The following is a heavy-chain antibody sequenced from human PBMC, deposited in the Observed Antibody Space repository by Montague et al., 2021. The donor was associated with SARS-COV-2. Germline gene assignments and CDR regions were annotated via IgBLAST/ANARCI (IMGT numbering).Heavy chain of an antibody. V-gene: IGHV4-59*01. D-gene: IGHD2-2*01. CDR1: GGSISSYY. J-gene: IGHJ3*02. Sequence: SETLSLTCTVSGGSISSYYWSWIRQPPGKGLEWIGYMYYSGSTNXNPSLKRRVTISVDTSKNQFSLKLSLMTAADTAVYYCAREGRGYCSSTSCQSAFDIWGQGTMVTVSS. CDR3: AREGRGYCSSTSCQSAFDI. CDR2: MYYSGST.